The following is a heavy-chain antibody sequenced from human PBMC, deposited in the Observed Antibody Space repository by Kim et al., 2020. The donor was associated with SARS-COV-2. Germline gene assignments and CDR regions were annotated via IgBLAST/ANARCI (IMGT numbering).Heavy chain of an antibody. J-gene: IGHJ6*02. CDR3: AKDITSYYYYGMDV. D-gene: IGHD3-3*01. V-gene: IGHV3-9*01. CDR1: GFTFDDYA. Sequence: GGSLRLSCAASGFTFDDYAMHWVRQAPGRGLEWVSGISWNSGSIGYADSVKGRFTISRDNAKNSLYLQMNSLRAEDTALYYCAKDITSYYYYGMDVWGQGTTVTVSS. CDR2: ISWNSGSI.